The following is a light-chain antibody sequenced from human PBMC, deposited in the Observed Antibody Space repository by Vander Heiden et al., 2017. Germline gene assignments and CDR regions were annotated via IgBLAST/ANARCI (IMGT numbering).Light chain of an antibody. CDR1: QSISSY. Sequence: DIQLTQSPSFLSAPVGDSVTITCRASQSISSYLAWYQQKPGKAPKVLIYVVSILQSAGPSRFSGSGSGRAFTLTISSLQAEDFATYYCQQDTTYPLTFGGGTKLEIK. V-gene: IGKV1-9*01. J-gene: IGKJ4*01. CDR3: QQDTTYPLT. CDR2: VVS.